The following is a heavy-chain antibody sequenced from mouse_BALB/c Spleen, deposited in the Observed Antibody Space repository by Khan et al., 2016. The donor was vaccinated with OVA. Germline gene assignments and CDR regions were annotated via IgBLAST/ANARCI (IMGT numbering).Heavy chain of an antibody. J-gene: IGHJ3*01. Sequence: EVELVESGGDLVKPGGSLKLSCVASGFTFSTYGMSWVRQTPDMRLEWVATISSGGHYTYYPDSVKGRFTISRDNAKNTLYLQMSSLKSEDTAIYYCASPAYYYNSEGFAYWGQGTLVTVSA. CDR2: ISSGGHYT. D-gene: IGHD1-1*01. CDR3: ASPAYYYNSEGFAY. CDR1: GFTFSTYG. V-gene: IGHV5-6*01.